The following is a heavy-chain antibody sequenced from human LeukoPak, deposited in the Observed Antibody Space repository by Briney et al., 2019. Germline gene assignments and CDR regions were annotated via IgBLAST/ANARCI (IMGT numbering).Heavy chain of an antibody. J-gene: IGHJ3*02. CDR3: AKGFYDNSASGVFDI. Sequence: TGGSLRLSRAASGFTFSSFATSWVRQAPGKGLEWVSGISASGGSTYYADSVKGRFTISRDNSKNTLYLQMNSLRAEDTAVYYCAKGFYDNSASGVFDIWGQGTMVTVSS. D-gene: IGHD3-22*01. CDR1: GFTFSSFA. V-gene: IGHV3-23*01. CDR2: ISASGGST.